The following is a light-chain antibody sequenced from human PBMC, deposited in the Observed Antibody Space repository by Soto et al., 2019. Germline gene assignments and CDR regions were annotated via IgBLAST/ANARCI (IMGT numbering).Light chain of an antibody. CDR2: AAS. CDR1: QSISSH. J-gene: IGKJ3*01. CDR3: QHRFNWPFT. V-gene: IGKV1-39*01. Sequence: DIQMTQSPSSLSASVGDRVTITCRASQSISSHLNWYQHKPGKAPKLLIYAASSLQSGVPSRFSGSGSGTDFTLTISSLEPEDFAVYYCQHRFNWPFTFGPGTKVDIK.